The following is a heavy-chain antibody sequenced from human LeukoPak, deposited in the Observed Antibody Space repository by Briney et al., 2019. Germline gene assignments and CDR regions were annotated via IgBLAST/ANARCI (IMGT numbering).Heavy chain of an antibody. CDR3: FGVVIYGKFGDV. J-gene: IGHJ6*02. D-gene: IGHD3-3*01. V-gene: IGHV4-59*01. Sequence: SETLSLTCTVSGGSISNYYWSWIRQPPGKGLEWIGCIYYSGSTNYKPSLNRRVTISVDTSKNQFCMKLSSVTAADTAVYCCFGVVIYGKFGDVWSQGTTVTVSS. CDR2: IYYSGST. CDR1: GGSISNYY.